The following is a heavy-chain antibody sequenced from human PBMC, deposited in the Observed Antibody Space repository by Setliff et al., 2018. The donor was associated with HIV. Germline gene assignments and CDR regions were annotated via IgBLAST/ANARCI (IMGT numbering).Heavy chain of an antibody. V-gene: IGHV4-39*07. CDR3: ARDPHYFDRSGYYSYFYFDY. D-gene: IGHD3-22*01. CDR1: GGSIATTNFY. CDR2: IYYTGTT. J-gene: IGHJ4*02. Sequence: SETLSLTCSVSGGSIATTNFYWAWIRQPPGKGLEWLGSIYYTGTTYFNPSLQSRVTISLDMSKDQFSLKVKSVTAADTAIYYCARDPHYFDRSGYYSYFYFDYWGQGMLVTVSS.